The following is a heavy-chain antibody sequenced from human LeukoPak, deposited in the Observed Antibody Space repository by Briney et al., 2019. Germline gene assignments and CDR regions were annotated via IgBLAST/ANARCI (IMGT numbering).Heavy chain of an antibody. CDR2: ISSSSTI. CDR3: ARDGDAPMTDFDY. CDR1: GFTFSSYS. J-gene: IGHJ4*02. D-gene: IGHD2-21*02. V-gene: IGHV3-48*02. Sequence: PGGSLRLSCAASGFTFSSYSMNWVRQAPGKGLEWVSYISSSSTIYYADSVKGRFTISRDNAKNSLYLQMNSLRDEDTAVYYCARDGDAPMTDFDYWGQGTLVTVSS.